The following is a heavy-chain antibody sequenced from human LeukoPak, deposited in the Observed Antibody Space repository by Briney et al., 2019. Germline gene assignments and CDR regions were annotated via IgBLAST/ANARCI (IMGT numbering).Heavy chain of an antibody. J-gene: IGHJ4*02. CDR1: GGSISSDY. Sequence: SETLSLTCTVSGGSISSDYWSWIRQPPGKGLEWIGYIYYRGSTNYNPSLKSRVTISVDTSKNQFSLKLSSVIAADTAVYYCARLSGYSSGHYYSDYWGQGTLVTVSS. D-gene: IGHD3-22*01. V-gene: IGHV4-59*01. CDR3: ARLSGYSSGHYYSDY. CDR2: IYYRGST.